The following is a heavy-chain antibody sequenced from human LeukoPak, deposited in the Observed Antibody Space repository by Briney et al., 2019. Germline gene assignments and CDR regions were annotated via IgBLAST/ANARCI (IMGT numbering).Heavy chain of an antibody. CDR1: GFTLTSYA. V-gene: IGHV3-23*01. Sequence: GGSLRLSCAASGFTLTSYAMSWVRQAPGRGLEWVSAISGSGGSTYYADSVKGRFTISRDNSKNTLYLQMNSLRAEDTAVYYCAKGRSGYEYYFDYWGQGTLVTVSS. CDR2: ISGSGGST. J-gene: IGHJ4*02. D-gene: IGHD5-12*01. CDR3: AKGRSGYEYYFDY.